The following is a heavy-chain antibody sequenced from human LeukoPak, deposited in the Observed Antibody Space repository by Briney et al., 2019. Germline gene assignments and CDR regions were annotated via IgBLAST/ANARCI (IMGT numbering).Heavy chain of an antibody. Sequence: GGSLRLSCAASGFTFSTYSMTWVRQAPGKGLEWVSYIGSTSSMIYYADSVKGRFTISRDNAKNSLYLQMNSLRDEDTAVYYCARMGLTGSYFDYWGQRTLVTGSS. V-gene: IGHV3-48*02. CDR1: GFTFSTYS. D-gene: IGHD2-8*02. CDR3: ARMGLTGSYFDY. CDR2: IGSTSSMI. J-gene: IGHJ4*02.